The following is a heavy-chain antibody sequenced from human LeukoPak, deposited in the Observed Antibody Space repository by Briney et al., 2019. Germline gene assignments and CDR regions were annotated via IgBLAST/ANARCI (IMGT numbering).Heavy chain of an antibody. CDR1: GGSISSSSYY. CDR3: ASRPFLWGFAY. V-gene: IGHV4-39*01. J-gene: IGHJ4*02. D-gene: IGHD3-16*01. Sequence: SETLSLTCTVSGGSISSSSYYWGWIRQPPGKGLEWIASIYSSVTYYNPSLKSRVTISVDTSKNQFSLNLSSVTAADTAVYYCASRPFLWGFAYWGQGTLVTVSS. CDR2: IYSSVT.